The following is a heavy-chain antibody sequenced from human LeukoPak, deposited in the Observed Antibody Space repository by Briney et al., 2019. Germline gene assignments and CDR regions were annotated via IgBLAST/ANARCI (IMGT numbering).Heavy chain of an antibody. CDR1: GVSIANTFYY. CDR3: ARRQDGHDY. V-gene: IGHV4-61*02. CDR2: IYTTGST. Sequence: SETLSLTCTVSGVSIANTFYYWNWRRQPAGKGLEWIGRIYTTGSTDYNPSLKSRVTISLDTARNQFSLRLSSATASDTAVYYCARRQDGHDYWGQGTLVTVSS. J-gene: IGHJ4*02.